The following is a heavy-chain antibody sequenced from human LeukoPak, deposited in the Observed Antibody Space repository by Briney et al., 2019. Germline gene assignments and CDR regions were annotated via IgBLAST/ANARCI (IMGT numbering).Heavy chain of an antibody. CDR3: ARDGGSPSGV. D-gene: IGHD3-16*01. J-gene: IGHJ4*02. V-gene: IGHV3-21*01. CDR1: GFTFSSYS. CDR2: ISSSSSYV. Sequence: GGSLRLSCAASGFTFSSYSMNWVRHAPGKGLEWVSSISSSSSYVYYADSVKGRFTISRDNATNSLYLQMNSLRAEDTAVYYCARDGGSPSGVWGQGTLVTVSS.